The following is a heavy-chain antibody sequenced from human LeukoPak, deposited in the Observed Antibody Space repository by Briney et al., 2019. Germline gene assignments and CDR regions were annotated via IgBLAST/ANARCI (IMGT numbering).Heavy chain of an antibody. V-gene: IGHV1-69*02. Sequence: SVKVSCKASGGTFSSYTISWVRQAPGQGLEWMGRIIPILGIANYAQKFQGRVTITADKSTSTAYMELSSLRSEDTAVYYCARTTTVTREYFQHWGQGTPVTVSS. CDR1: GGTFSSYT. J-gene: IGHJ1*01. CDR3: ARTTTVTREYFQH. CDR2: IIPILGIA. D-gene: IGHD4-11*01.